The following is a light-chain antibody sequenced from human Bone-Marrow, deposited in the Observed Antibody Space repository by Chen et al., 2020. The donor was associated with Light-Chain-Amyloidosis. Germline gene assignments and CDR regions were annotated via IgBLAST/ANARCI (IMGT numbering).Light chain of an antibody. J-gene: IGKJ1*01. Sequence: FVMTPSPDSLSVSLGERATINCKSSPSVLSSSDNKNYLAGYQQKPGQPPKLLIYWASTRESGVPDRFSGSGSGTDFILTISSLQAEDVAVYYCQQHYGAPLTFGQGTKVEIK. V-gene: IGKV4-1*01. CDR3: QQHYGAPLT. CDR1: PSVLSSSDNKNY. CDR2: WAS.